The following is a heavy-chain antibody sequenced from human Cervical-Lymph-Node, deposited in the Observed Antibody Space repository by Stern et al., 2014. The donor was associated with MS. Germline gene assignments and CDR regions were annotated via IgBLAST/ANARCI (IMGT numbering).Heavy chain of an antibody. V-gene: IGHV4-30-4*01. CDR1: GGSISSGEYY. J-gene: IGHJ4*02. CDR3: SRDADGYSLVFGY. D-gene: IGHD5-24*01. CDR2: IHNSGTT. Sequence: QVQLQEYGPGLVKPSQTLSLTCTVTGGSISSGEYYWSWIRQSPGKGLEWIGYIHNSGTTYYNPSLKSRVTISVDTSKNQFSLKLRSVTAADTAVYYCSRDADGYSLVFGYWGRGTLVTVSS.